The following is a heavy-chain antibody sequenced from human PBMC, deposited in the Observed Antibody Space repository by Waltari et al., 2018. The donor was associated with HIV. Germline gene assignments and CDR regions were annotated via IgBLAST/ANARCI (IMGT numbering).Heavy chain of an antibody. J-gene: IGHJ5*02. Sequence: QVQLQESGPGLVKPSETLSLTCSVSGDSVSSGSYYWSWMRQPPGKGLEWIGNIDYTGRANYNPSLKTRVTISVDTSKNHFSLKLTSVTAGDTAIYYCARIVASAGLRFDRWGQGSLVTFSS. V-gene: IGHV4-61*03. D-gene: IGHD2-21*01. CDR3: ARIVASAGLRFDR. CDR1: GDSVSSGSYY. CDR2: IDYTGRA.